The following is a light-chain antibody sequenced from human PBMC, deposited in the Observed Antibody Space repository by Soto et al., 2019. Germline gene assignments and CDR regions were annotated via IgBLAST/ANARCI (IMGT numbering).Light chain of an antibody. CDR1: QSVSSSY. Sequence: EIVMTQSPDTLSVSPGERATLSCRASQSVSSSYLAWYQQKPGQAPRLLIYGASSRATGIPDRFSGSGSGTDFTLTISRLEPEDFAVYYCQQYGSSRAFGPGTKVDIK. CDR2: GAS. V-gene: IGKV3-20*01. J-gene: IGKJ3*01. CDR3: QQYGSSRA.